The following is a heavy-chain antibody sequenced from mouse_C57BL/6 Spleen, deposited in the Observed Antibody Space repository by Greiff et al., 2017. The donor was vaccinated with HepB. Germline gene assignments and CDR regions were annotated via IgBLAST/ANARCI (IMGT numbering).Heavy chain of an antibody. CDR1: GYTFPSYG. J-gene: IGHJ4*01. D-gene: IGHD2-5*01. V-gene: IGHV1-81*01. CDR3: ASSNHFYYAMDY. CDR2: IYPRSGNT. Sequence: QVQLKESGAELARPGASVKLSCKASGYTFPSYGISWVKQRTGQGLEWIGEIYPRSGNTYYNEKFKGKATLTADKSSSTAYMQLRSLTSADSTIYFCASSNHFYYAMDYWGQGTSVTVSS.